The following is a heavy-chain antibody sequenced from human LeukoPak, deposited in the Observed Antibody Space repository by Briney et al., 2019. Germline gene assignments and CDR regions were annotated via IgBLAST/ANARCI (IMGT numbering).Heavy chain of an antibody. CDR3: ARHPSGRMWLQQGGWFDP. CDR1: GGSFSGYY. J-gene: IGHJ5*02. CDR2: MYHNGST. V-gene: IGHV4-34*01. D-gene: IGHD5-24*01. Sequence: SETLSLTCAVYGGSFSGYYWSWIRQPSGRGLEWIGSMYHNGSTYYNPSLTSRVTISVDASKNQFSLKLSSVTAADTAVYYCARHPSGRMWLQQGGWFDPWGQGTPVTVSS.